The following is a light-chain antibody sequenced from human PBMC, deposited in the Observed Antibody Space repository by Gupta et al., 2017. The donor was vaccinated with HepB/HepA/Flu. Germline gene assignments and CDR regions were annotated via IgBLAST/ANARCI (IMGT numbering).Light chain of an antibody. V-gene: IGKV1-17*01. J-gene: IGKJ3*01. CDR1: QGIRND. CDR3: RHKNNYPFT. CDR2: ATI. Sequence: DIQMTQSPSSLSASIGDRVTITCRASQGIRNDLDWYQQKPGNAPRRLIYATIKVQSGVPSRFSGSGYGTEFTLTISRRQPEDFATYYCRHKNNYPFTFGHGTEVAI.